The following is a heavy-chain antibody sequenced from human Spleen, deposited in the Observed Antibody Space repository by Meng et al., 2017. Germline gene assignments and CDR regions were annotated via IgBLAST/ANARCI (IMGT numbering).Heavy chain of an antibody. D-gene: IGHD5-18*01. Sequence: SETLSLTCTVSGGSISSYYWSWIRQPPGKGLEWIGYIYYSGSTNYNPSLKSRVTISVDTSKNQFSLKLSSVTAADTAVYYCARQRYSYDYGPNWFDPWGQGTLVTVSS. J-gene: IGHJ5*02. CDR2: IYYSGST. V-gene: IGHV4-59*12. CDR3: ARQRYSYDYGPNWFDP. CDR1: GGSISSYY.